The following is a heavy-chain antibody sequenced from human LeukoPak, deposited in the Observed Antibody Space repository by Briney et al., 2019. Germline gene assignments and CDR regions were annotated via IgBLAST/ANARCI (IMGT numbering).Heavy chain of an antibody. V-gene: IGHV6-1*01. CDR2: TYYRSKWSS. CDR1: GDRVASESAA. Sequence: SQTLPLNLAIVGDRVASESAAGNWTNQSPSRGLQCLGRTYYRSKWSSGYAESVKSRITINPDTSKNQFSLQLRSVTPEDTAVYYCARSQTGGTFDYWGQGALVTVSS. CDR3: ARSQTGGTFDY. D-gene: IGHD1-26*01. J-gene: IGHJ4*02.